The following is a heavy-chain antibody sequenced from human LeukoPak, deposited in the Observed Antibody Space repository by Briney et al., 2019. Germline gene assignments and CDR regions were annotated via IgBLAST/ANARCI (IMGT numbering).Heavy chain of an antibody. V-gene: IGHV4-59*01. Sequence: PSETLSLTCTVSGGSISSYYWSWIRQPPGKGLEWIGYIYYSGSTNYNPSLKSRVTISVDTSKNQFSLKLDSVTAADTAVYYCARGPLSGSFYTFDYWGQGTLVTVSS. D-gene: IGHD1-26*01. CDR1: GGSISSYY. CDR3: ARGPLSGSFYTFDY. J-gene: IGHJ4*02. CDR2: IYYSGST.